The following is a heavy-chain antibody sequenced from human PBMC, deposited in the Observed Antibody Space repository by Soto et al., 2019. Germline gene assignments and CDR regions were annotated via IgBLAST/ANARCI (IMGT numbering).Heavy chain of an antibody. CDR3: ARDGQQLAPYAMDV. J-gene: IGHJ6*02. Sequence: QVQLVESGGGVVQPGRSLRLSCAASGFIFKHYAMHWVRQAAGKGLEWVAQIRYDGSHTHYTDSVKGRFTISRDNLKDRVYLQMDSLRAEDTAVYYCARDGQQLAPYAMDVWGQGTTVTVSS. V-gene: IGHV3-33*01. CDR1: GFIFKHYA. CDR2: IRYDGSHT. D-gene: IGHD1-1*01.